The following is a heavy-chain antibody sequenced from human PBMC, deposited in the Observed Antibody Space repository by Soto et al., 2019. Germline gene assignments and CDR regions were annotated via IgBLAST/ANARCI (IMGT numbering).Heavy chain of an antibody. Sequence: PSETLSLTCAVSGYSISSGYYWGWIRQPPGKGLEWIGSIYHSGSTYHNPSLKSRVTISVDTSKNQFSLKLSSVTAADTAVYYCARDHREDYGPSGYYYYGMDVWGQGTTVTVSS. CDR1: GYSISSGYY. CDR2: IYHSGST. CDR3: ARDHREDYGPSGYYYYGMDV. J-gene: IGHJ6*02. V-gene: IGHV4-38-2*02. D-gene: IGHD4-17*01.